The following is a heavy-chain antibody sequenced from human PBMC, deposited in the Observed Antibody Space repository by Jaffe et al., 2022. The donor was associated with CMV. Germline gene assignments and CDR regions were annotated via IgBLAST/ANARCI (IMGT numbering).Heavy chain of an antibody. CDR1: GSSFNSDY. J-gene: IGHJ4*02. Sequence: QVRLQQWGAGLLRPSETLSLTCGIFGSSFNSDYYWAWIRHSPGKGLEWVGEIHQSGITHYNPSFKSRVSVSLDKSKSQFSLNLNSATAADSAVYFCARAYLRESSGFHLYYFDTWGQGLRVTVSS. V-gene: IGHV4-34*01. CDR2: IHQSGIT. CDR3: ARAYLRESSGFHLYYFDT. D-gene: IGHD3-22*01.